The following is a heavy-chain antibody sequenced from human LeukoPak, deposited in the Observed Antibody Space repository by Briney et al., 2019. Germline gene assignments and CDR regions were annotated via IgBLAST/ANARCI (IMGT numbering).Heavy chain of an antibody. J-gene: IGHJ4*02. CDR3: ARVRKQGQWLVQRGGFDY. D-gene: IGHD6-19*01. CDR2: MNPNSGNT. Sequence: ASVKVSCKASGYTFTSYGINWVRQATGQGLEWMGWMNPNSGNTGYAQKFQGRVTITRNTSISTAYMELSSLGSEDTAVYYCARVRKQGQWLVQRGGFDYWGQGTLVTVSS. V-gene: IGHV1-8*03. CDR1: GYTFTSYG.